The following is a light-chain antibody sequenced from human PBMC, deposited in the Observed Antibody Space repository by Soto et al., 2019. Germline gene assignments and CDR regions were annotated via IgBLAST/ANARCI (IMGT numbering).Light chain of an antibody. V-gene: IGKV1-5*01. J-gene: IGKJ1*01. CDR2: DAS. CDR1: QSISTW. Sequence: DIQMTQSPSTLSASVGDRVTISCRASQSISTWLAWYQQKPGRAPKLLIYDASNLQSGVPSRFSGSGSGTEFTLTISSLQPDDFATYYCQQYNSNMWTFGQGTKVDI. CDR3: QQYNSNMWT.